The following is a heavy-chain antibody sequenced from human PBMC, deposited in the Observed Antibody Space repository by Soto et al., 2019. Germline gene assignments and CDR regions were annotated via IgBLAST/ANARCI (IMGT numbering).Heavy chain of an antibody. CDR2: ISPSSGST. CDR3: ARGRRSIFGTKSENWFDP. Sequence: ASVKVSCTASGDTFTNYGITWVRQAPGQGLEWMGLISPSSGSTSYAQKFQGRVTMTRDTSTSTVYMELSSLRSEDTAVYYCARGRRSIFGTKSENWFDPWGQGTLVTVSS. J-gene: IGHJ5*02. V-gene: IGHV1-46*01. D-gene: IGHD3-3*01. CDR1: GDTFTNYG.